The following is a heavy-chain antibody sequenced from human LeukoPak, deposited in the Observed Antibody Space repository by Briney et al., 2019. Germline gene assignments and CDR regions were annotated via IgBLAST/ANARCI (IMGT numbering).Heavy chain of an antibody. J-gene: IGHJ4*02. CDR1: GGTFSSYA. CDR3: ARGRDGYIPHFDY. V-gene: IGHV1-69*05. D-gene: IGHD5-24*01. CDR2: IIPIFGTA. Sequence: SVKVSCKASGGTFSSYAISWVRQAPGQGLEWMGRIIPIFGTANYAQKFQGRVTITTDESTSSAYMELSSLRSEDTAVYYCARGRDGYIPHFDYWGQGTLVTVSS.